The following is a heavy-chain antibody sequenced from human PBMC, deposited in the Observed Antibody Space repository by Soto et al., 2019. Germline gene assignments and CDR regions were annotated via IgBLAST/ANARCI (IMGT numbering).Heavy chain of an antibody. Sequence: QVQLQESGPGLVKPSETLSLTCTVSGGSISSYYWSWIRQPPGKGLEWIGYIYYSGSTNYNPSLKSRVPISVGTSKNQFSLKLRSVTAADTAVYYCARAPRTNYDILTGYLNYYYYGMDVWGQGTTVTVSS. V-gene: IGHV4-59*01. CDR1: GGSISSYY. D-gene: IGHD3-9*01. J-gene: IGHJ6*02. CDR2: IYYSGST. CDR3: ARAPRTNYDILTGYLNYYYYGMDV.